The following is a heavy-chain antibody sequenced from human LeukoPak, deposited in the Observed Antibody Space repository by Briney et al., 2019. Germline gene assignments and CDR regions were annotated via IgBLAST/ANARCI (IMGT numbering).Heavy chain of an antibody. J-gene: IGHJ4*02. D-gene: IGHD5-12*01. CDR1: GFTFSSYA. CDR3: VNLGYSD. Sequence: GRSLRLSCAASGFTFSSYAMHWVRQAPGKGLEWVAVISYDGSNKYYADSVKGRFTLSRDNAKNSVYLQMNSLRVEDTAVYYCVNLGYSDGGQGTLVTVSS. V-gene: IGHV3-30*04. CDR2: ISYDGSNK.